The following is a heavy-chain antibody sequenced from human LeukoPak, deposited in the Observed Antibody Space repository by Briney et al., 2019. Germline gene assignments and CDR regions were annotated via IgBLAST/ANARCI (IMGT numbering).Heavy chain of an antibody. V-gene: IGHV4-4*07. CDR2: IYRSGST. Sequence: PSETLSLTCTVSGGSISSYYWSWIRQPAGKGLEWIGRIYRSGSTYYNPSLKSRVTISVDTSKNQFSLKLSSVTAADTAVYYCARKVAMTTVTLNWFDPWGQGTLVTVSS. CDR1: GGSISSYY. J-gene: IGHJ5*02. D-gene: IGHD4-17*01. CDR3: ARKVAMTTVTLNWFDP.